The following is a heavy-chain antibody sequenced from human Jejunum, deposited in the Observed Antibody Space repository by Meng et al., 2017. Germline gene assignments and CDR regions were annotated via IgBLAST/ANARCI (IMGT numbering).Heavy chain of an antibody. Sequence: GESLKISCTASGFIFGDYALSWFRQAPGKGLEWVGFIRMQSYGGTGQYAASVNGRFTISRDDSKSIAYLQMNSLRTEDTAVYYGSRLDVRKGNAFDTWGQGTKVTVS. V-gene: IGHV3-49*03. CDR2: IRMQSYGGTG. J-gene: IGHJ3*02. D-gene: IGHD1-1*01. CDR3: SRLDVRKGNAFDT. CDR1: GFIFGDYA.